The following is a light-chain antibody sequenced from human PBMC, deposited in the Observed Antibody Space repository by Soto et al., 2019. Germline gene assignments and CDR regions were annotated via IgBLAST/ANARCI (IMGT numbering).Light chain of an antibody. CDR1: SSDGGGYNY. CDR2: DVS. Sequence: QSVLTQPASVSGSPGQSITISCTGTSSDGGGYNYVSWYQQHPGKAPKLMSYDVSNRPSGVSNRFSGSKSGNTASLTISGLQAEDEADYYCSSYTSSSTLGVFGGGTKVTVL. J-gene: IGLJ2*01. V-gene: IGLV2-14*01. CDR3: SSYTSSSTLGV.